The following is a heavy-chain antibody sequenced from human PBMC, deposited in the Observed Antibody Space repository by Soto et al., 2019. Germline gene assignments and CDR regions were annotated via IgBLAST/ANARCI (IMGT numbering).Heavy chain of an antibody. D-gene: IGHD2-8*01. CDR2: ISSSGGST. J-gene: IGHJ2*01. V-gene: IGHV3-23*01. CDR3: ATEGVPPGTRAWYLDL. Sequence: EVQLLESGGGLVQPGGSLRLSCAASGFTFSSYAMSWVRQAPWKGLEWVSGISSSGGSTYYADSVKARFTISRDNSKNTLYLQMNSLRAEDTAVYYCATEGVPPGTRAWYLDLWGRGTLVTVSS. CDR1: GFTFSSYA.